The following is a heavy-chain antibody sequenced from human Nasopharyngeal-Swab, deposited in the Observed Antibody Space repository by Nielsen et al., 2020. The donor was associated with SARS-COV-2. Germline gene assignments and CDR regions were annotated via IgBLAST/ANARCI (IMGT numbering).Heavy chain of an antibody. CDR3: ARDYGGNSGFDY. D-gene: IGHD4-23*01. Sequence: SDTLSLTCSVSGDSVSNDIFYWSWIRQPPGKGLEWLGYIHYDGSANYNPSLKSRVSMSVDTSRNQFSLKVTSVTAADTAVFYCARDYGGNSGFDYWGQGILVTVSS. CDR2: IHYDGSA. V-gene: IGHV4-61*01. CDR1: GDSVSNDIFY. J-gene: IGHJ4*02.